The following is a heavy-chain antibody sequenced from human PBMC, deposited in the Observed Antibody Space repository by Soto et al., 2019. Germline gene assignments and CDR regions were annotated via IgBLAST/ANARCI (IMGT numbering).Heavy chain of an antibody. J-gene: IGHJ3*02. CDR2: INPSGGST. Sequence: ASVKVSCKASGSTFTSYYMHWVRQAPGQGLEWMGIINPSGGSTSYAQKFQGRVTMTRDTSTSTVYMELSSLRSEDTAVYYCARAWYYDSSGYPPKLLAFDIGGKGKMTTFSS. V-gene: IGHV1-46*01. CDR1: GSTFTSYY. CDR3: ARAWYYDSSGYPPKLLAFDI. D-gene: IGHD3-22*01.